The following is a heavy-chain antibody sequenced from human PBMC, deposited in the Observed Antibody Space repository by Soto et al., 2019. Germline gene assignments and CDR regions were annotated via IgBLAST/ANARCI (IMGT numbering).Heavy chain of an antibody. CDR2: THNTGRT. J-gene: IGHJ5*02. CDR3: ARDKEHTYGAFLGS. CDR1: GGSISTYY. V-gene: IGHV4-59*01. D-gene: IGHD2-8*01. Sequence: SETLSLTCTVSGGSISTYYWSWIRQVPWKGLERIGHTHNTGRTNYIYSPSLKSRVTISVDTSKNQFSLKLRSVTAADTAVYFCARDKEHTYGAFLGSWGKGILVSVS.